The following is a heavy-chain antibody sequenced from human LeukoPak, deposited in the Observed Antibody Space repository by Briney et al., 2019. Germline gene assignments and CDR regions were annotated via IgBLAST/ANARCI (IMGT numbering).Heavy chain of an antibody. J-gene: IGHJ3*02. CDR2: IYTSGST. Sequence: PSETLSLTCTVSGGSISSYYWSWIRQPAGKGLEWIGRIYTSGSTNYNPSLKSRVTMSVDTSKNQFSLKLSSVTAADTAVYYCARGHALLLWSSHAFDIWGQGTMVTVSS. V-gene: IGHV4-4*07. CDR1: GGSISSYY. D-gene: IGHD3-10*01. CDR3: ARGHALLLWSSHAFDI.